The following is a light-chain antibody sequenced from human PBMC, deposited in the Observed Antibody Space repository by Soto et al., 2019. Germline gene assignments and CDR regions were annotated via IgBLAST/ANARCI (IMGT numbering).Light chain of an antibody. J-gene: IGKJ1*01. CDR1: QSIKSNS. CDR3: QQYGGSPRT. Sequence: EIVLTQSPGTVSLSPGERATLSCRASQSIKSNSLAWYQQRPGQAPRLLIYGASSRATGIPDRFSGSGSGTDFTLTISRLEPEDFAVYYCQQYGGSPRTF. CDR2: GAS. V-gene: IGKV3-20*01.